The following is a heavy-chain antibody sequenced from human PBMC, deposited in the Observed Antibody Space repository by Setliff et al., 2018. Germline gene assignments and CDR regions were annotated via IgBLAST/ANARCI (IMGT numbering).Heavy chain of an antibody. CDR2: IYDTGST. CDR1: GASISNSLNY. Sequence: SETLSLTCTVPGASISNSLNYWAWIRQPPGQGLEWIGLIYDTGSTYYNPSLKSRVTISVDTSKNQFSLKLSSATAADTAVYYCARDYGMDFCSGGSCYPFYYYYYGMDVWGQGTTVTVSS. J-gene: IGHJ6*02. V-gene: IGHV4-39*07. CDR3: ARDYGMDFCSGGSCYPFYYYYYGMDV. D-gene: IGHD2-15*01.